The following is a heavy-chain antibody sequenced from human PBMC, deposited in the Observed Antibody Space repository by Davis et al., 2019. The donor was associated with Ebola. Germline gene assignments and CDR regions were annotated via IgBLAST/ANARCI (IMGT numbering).Heavy chain of an antibody. J-gene: IGHJ4*02. Sequence: SVQVSCKASGGTFSSYAISWVRQAPGQGLEWMGGSIPIFGTANYAQKFQGRVTITADKSTSTAYMELSSLRSEDTAVYYCAREVRFLEWLSSYYFDYWGQGTLVTVSS. CDR2: SIPIFGTA. CDR1: GGTFSSYA. CDR3: AREVRFLEWLSSYYFDY. D-gene: IGHD3-3*01. V-gene: IGHV1-69*06.